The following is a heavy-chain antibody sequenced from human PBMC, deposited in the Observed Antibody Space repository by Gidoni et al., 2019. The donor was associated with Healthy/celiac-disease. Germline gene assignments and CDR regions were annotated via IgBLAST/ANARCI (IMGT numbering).Heavy chain of an antibody. J-gene: IGHJ4*02. CDR3: ARETRISDY. V-gene: IGHV3-21*01. CDR1: GFTSSSDS. D-gene: IGHD2-15*01. CDR2: ISSSSSYI. Sequence: EVQLVESGGGLVKPGGSLRLSCAASGFTSSSDSMNWVRQALGKGLECVSSISSSSSYIYYADSVKGRFTISRDNANNSLYLQMNSLRADDTAVYYCARETRISDYWGQGTLVTVSS.